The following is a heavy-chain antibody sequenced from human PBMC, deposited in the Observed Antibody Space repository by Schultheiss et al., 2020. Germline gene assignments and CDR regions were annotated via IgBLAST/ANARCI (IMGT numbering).Heavy chain of an antibody. Sequence: GGSLRLSCAASGFTFSSYAMSRVRQAPGKGLEWVSAISGSGGSTYYADSVKGRFTISRDNSKNTLYLQMNSLRAEDTAVYYCARDRVIAMVQGGYFDYWGQGTLVTVSS. D-gene: IGHD3-10*01. CDR1: GFTFSSYA. CDR2: ISGSGGST. J-gene: IGHJ4*02. V-gene: IGHV3-23*01. CDR3: ARDRVIAMVQGGYFDY.